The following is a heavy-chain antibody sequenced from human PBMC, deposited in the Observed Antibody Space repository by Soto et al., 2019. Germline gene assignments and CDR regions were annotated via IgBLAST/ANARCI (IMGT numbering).Heavy chain of an antibody. CDR1: GFTFSSYA. Sequence: GGSLRLSCAASGFTFSSYAMSWVRQAPGKGLEWVSAISGSGGSTYYADSVKGRFTISRDKSKNTLYLQMNSLRAEDTAVYYCAKGMEGTYRSDYWRQGNRVTITS. J-gene: IGHJ4*02. CDR3: AKGMEGTYRSDY. CDR2: ISGSGGST. D-gene: IGHD1-1*01. V-gene: IGHV3-23*01.